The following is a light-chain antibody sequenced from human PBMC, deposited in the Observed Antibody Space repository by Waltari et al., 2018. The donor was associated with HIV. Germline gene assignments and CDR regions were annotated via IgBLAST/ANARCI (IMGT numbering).Light chain of an antibody. CDR2: EKK. Sequence: QSVLTQPPSVSAAPGQKVTISCSGSSSNIGSNYVSWYQHLPGPAPPLRIYEKKKVPSGIPDRFSGSKSGTSATLGITGLQTGDEAEYYCGTWDTSLIPGGVSGTGGVFGTGTKVTVV. V-gene: IGLV1-51*02. CDR1: SSNIGSNY. CDR3: GTWDTSLIPGGVSGTGGV. J-gene: IGLJ1*01.